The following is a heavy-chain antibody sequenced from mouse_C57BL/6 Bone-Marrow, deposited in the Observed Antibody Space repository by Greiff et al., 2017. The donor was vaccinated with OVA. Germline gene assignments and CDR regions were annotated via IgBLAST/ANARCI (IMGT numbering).Heavy chain of an antibody. CDR3: ATDPYFSGRSDTYCFEY. V-gene: IGHV2-9-1*01. D-gene: IGHD1-1*01. CDR1: GFSLTSYA. J-gene: IGHJ2*01. Sequence: VKLVESGPGLVAPSPSLSITCTVSGFSLTSYAISWVRQPPGKGLEWLGVIWTGGGTNYNSALKSRLSISKDNSKSQVFLKMNSLQTADTARYYWATDPYFSGRSDTYCFEYWGQGTPLTVSS. CDR2: IWTGGGT.